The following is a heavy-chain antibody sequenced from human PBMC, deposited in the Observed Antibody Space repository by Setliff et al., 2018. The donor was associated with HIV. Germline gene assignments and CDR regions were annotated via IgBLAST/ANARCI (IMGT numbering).Heavy chain of an antibody. CDR1: GGSISSYY. J-gene: IGHJ5*02. Sequence: SETLSLTCTVSGGSISSYYWSWIRQPPGKGLEWIGYIYYNGSTNYNPSLKSRVTTSVDTSKNQFSLKLSSVTAADTAVYYCARTYYNVWSGYYGAPGWFDPWGQGTLVTVSS. D-gene: IGHD3-3*01. CDR2: IYYNGST. V-gene: IGHV4-59*08. CDR3: ARTYYNVWSGYYGAPGWFDP.